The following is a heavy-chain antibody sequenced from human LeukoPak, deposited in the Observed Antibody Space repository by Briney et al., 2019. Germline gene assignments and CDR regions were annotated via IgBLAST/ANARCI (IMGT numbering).Heavy chain of an antibody. CDR1: GYSISSGYY. V-gene: IGHV4-38-2*02. CDR2: IYHSGST. Sequence: KPSETLSLTCAVSGYSISSGYYWGWIRQPPGKGLEWIGSIYHSGSTYYNPSLKSRVTISVDTSKNQFSLKLSSVTAADTAVYYCARDPGIFYGMDVWGKGTTVTVSS. CDR3: ARDPGIFYGMDV. J-gene: IGHJ6*04.